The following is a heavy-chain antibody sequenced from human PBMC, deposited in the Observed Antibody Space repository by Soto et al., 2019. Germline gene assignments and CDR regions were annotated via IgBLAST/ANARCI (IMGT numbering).Heavy chain of an antibody. D-gene: IGHD1-1*01. CDR3: ARHLERRSWYYYDMDV. V-gene: IGHV4-39*01. J-gene: IGHJ6*03. CDR1: GDSISMPTYY. CDR2: SHYSGST. Sequence: SETLSLTCTDSGDSISMPTYYWGWIRQPPGKGLEWIGTSHYSGSTYYNPSLKSRVTISEDTSKNQFSLKLTSVTATDTAVYYCARHLERRSWYYYDMDVWGKGTTVNSP.